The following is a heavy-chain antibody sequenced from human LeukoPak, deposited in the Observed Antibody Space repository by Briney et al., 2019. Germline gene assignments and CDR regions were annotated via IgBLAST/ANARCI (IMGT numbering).Heavy chain of an antibody. J-gene: IGHJ4*02. Sequence: QPGGSLRLSCAASGFTFSSYDMHWVRQATGKGLEWVSAIGIAGDTYYSGSVKGRFTISRENAKNFLYLQMNSLRAGDTAVYYCARGNILTSYDCWGQGTLVTVSS. D-gene: IGHD3-9*01. CDR2: IGIAGDT. CDR1: GFTFSSYD. V-gene: IGHV3-13*04. CDR3: ARGNILTSYDC.